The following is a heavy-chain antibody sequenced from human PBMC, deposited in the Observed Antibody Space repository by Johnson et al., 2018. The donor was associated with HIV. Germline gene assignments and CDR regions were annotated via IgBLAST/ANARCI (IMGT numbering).Heavy chain of an antibody. CDR1: GFTFSDYS. V-gene: IGHV3-11*04. CDR3: ASDGVFVVPGGCGVFDI. CDR2: IRSSGTTK. D-gene: IGHD2-15*01. J-gene: IGHJ3*02. Sequence: QVQLVESGGGLVKPGGSLRLSCAASGFTFSDYSMSWLRQAPGKGLEWVSSIRSSGTTKYYADSVQGRFTISRDNAKNSLYLQMNSLGAEDTAVYCGASDGVFVVPGGCGVFDIWGQGTLVTVSS.